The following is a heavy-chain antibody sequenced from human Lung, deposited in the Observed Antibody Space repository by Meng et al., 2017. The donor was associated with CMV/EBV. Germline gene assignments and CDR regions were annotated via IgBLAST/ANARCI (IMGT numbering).Heavy chain of an antibody. CDR2: ISTSNGDT. J-gene: IGHJ4*02. D-gene: IGHD6-19*01. CDR3: ARVLPGAGTSDY. V-gene: IGHV1-18*01. CDR1: GYTFTSFG. Sequence: ASVKVSXKPSGYTFTSFGISWVRQAPGQGLEWVGWISTSNGDTNYAQKLQGRVTLTTDTSTSTAYMEMRNLGSDDTALYYCARVLPGAGTSDYWGQGTLVTVSS.